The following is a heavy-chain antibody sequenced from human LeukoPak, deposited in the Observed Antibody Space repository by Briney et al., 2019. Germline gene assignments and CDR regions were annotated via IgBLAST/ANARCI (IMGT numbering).Heavy chain of an antibody. CDR1: GFTLSSYE. CDR2: ISRTGNSI. CDR3: ARGPYSSNWYVDY. J-gene: IGHJ4*02. D-gene: IGHD6-13*01. V-gene: IGHV3-48*03. Sequence: QPGGSLRLSCAASGFTLSSYEMNCVRLAPGKRLEWISYISRTGNSIYYADSVKGRFTISRDSAKNSLYLQMNSLRAEDTAVYYCARGPYSSNWYVDYWGQGTLVTVAS.